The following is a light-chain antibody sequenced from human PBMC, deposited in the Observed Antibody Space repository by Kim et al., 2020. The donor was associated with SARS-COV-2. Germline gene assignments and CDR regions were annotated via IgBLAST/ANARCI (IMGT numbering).Light chain of an antibody. Sequence: GQRVTITCSGSSSNIGSNTVNWYQQLPGTAPKLLIYSNNHRPSGVPERFSGSKSGTSASLAISGLQSEDEADYYCAAWDDSLTGYVFGTGTKAPS. CDR2: SNN. J-gene: IGLJ1*01. CDR3: AAWDDSLTGYV. V-gene: IGLV1-44*01. CDR1: SSNIGSNT.